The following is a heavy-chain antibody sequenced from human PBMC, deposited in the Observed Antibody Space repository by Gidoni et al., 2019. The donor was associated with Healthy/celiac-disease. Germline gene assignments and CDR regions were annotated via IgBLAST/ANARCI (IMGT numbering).Heavy chain of an antibody. CDR2: ISSSSSYI. CDR1: GFTYSSYS. Sequence: EVQLVESGGGLVKPGGSLRPSCAASGFTYSSYSMNWVRQAPGKGLEWVSSISSSSSYIYYADSVKGRFTISRDNAKNSLYLQMNSLRAEDTAVYYCARMSGYDYPDYWGQGTLVTVSS. CDR3: ARMSGYDYPDY. J-gene: IGHJ4*02. V-gene: IGHV3-21*01. D-gene: IGHD5-12*01.